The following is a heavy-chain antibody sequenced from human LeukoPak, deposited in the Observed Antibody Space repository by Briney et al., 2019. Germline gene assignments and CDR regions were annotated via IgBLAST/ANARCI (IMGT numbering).Heavy chain of an antibody. J-gene: IGHJ4*02. D-gene: IGHD3-16*02. CDR1: GVSISSDY. Sequence: PSETLSLTCTVSGVSISSDYWNWIRQPPGKGLEWIGYIYYSGSTNYNPSLKSRVTILVDTSKNQFSLNLRSVTAADTAVYYCARGTFGGVISNWGQGTLVTVSS. CDR3: ARGTFGGVISN. CDR2: IYYSGST. V-gene: IGHV4-59*01.